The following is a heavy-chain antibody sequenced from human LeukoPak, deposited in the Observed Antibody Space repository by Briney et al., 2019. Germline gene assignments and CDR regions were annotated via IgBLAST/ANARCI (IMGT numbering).Heavy chain of an antibody. CDR3: APEVWELQGASDI. D-gene: IGHD1-7*01. V-gene: IGHV3-23*01. CDR2: ISGSGGST. J-gene: IGHJ3*02. Sequence: GGSLRLSCAASGFTFSSYAMSWVRQAPGKGLEWVSGISGSGGSTYYADSVKGRFTISRDNAKNSLFLQMTSLRAEDTALYYCAPEVWELQGASDIWGQGTTVTVSS. CDR1: GFTFSSYA.